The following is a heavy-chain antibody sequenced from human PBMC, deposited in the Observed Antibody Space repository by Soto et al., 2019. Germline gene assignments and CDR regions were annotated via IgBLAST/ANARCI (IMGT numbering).Heavy chain of an antibody. CDR3: ARASQDIVVAQSNWFDP. CDR1: GFTFSSYG. D-gene: IGHD2-15*01. CDR2: IWYDGSNK. V-gene: IGHV3-33*01. J-gene: IGHJ5*02. Sequence: GGSLSLSCAASGFTFSSYGMHGVRQAQGKGLEWVAVIWYDGSNKYYADSVKGRFTISRDNSKNTLYLQMSSLRSEDTAVYYCARASQDIVVAQSNWFDPWGQGTLVTSPQ.